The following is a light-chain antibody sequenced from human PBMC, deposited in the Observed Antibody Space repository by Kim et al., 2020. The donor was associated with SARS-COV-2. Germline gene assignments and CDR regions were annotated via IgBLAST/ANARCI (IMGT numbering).Light chain of an antibody. CDR3: AAWDDSLSGHYV. CDR1: SSNIGSNY. V-gene: IGLV1-47*01. Sequence: QRVTISWSGSSSNIGSNYVYWYQQLPGTAPKLLIYRNNQRPSGVPDRFSGSKSGTSASLAISGLRSEDEADYYCAAWDDSLSGHYVFGTGTKVTVL. CDR2: RNN. J-gene: IGLJ1*01.